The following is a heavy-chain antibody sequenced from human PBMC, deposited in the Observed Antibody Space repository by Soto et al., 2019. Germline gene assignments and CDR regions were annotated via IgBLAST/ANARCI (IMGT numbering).Heavy chain of an antibody. CDR1: GFTFSSYD. CDR3: ARDQNCSGGSCYGMDV. V-gene: IGHV3-13*01. D-gene: IGHD2-15*01. Sequence: GGSLRLSCAASGFTFSSYDMHWVRQATGKGLGWVSAIGTAGDTYYPGSVKGRFTISRENAKNSLYLQMNSLRAEDTAVYYCARDQNCSGGSCYGMDVWGQGTTVTVSS. CDR2: IGTAGDT. J-gene: IGHJ6*02.